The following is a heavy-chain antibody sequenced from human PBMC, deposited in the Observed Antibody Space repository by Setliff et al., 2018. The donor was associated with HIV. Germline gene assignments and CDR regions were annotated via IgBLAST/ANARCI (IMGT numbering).Heavy chain of an antibody. CDR1: GGSISPYY. V-gene: IGHV4-4*08. CDR3: ATGTATTGTGVGY. J-gene: IGHJ4*02. CDR2: VYNTGTT. Sequence: SETLSLTCTASGGSISPYYWSWIRQPPGKGLEWIGFVYNTGTTSSNPSLKSRVTTSVDTSKNQFSLKLSSVTAADTAIYYCATGTATTGTGVGYWGQGTLVTVSS. D-gene: IGHD6-13*01.